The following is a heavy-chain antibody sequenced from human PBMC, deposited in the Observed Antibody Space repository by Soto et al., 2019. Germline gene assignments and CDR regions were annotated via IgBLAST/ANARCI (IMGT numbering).Heavy chain of an antibody. CDR2: IWYDGSNK. CDR3: ARVHSNYDPHDY. Sequence: PGGSLRLSCAASGFTFSSYGMHWVRQAPGKGLEWVAVIWYDGSNKYYADSVKGRFTISRDNSKNTLYLQMNSLRAEDTAVYYCARVHSNYDPHDYWGQGTLVTVSS. D-gene: IGHD4-4*01. CDR1: GFTFSSYG. V-gene: IGHV3-33*01. J-gene: IGHJ4*02.